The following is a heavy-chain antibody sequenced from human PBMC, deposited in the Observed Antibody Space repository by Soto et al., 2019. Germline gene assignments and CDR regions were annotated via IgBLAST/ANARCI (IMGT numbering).Heavy chain of an antibody. D-gene: IGHD3-22*01. V-gene: IGHV3-33*01. CDR2: IWYDGSNK. CDR1: GFTFSSYG. CDR3: ARDGDSSGYYYYFDY. Sequence: VQLVESGGGVVQPGRSLRLSCAASGFTFSSYGMHWVRQAPGKGLEWVAVIWYDGSNKYYADSVKGRFTISRDNSKNTLYLQMNSLRAEDTAVYYCARDGDSSGYYYYFDYWGQGTLVTVSS. J-gene: IGHJ4*02.